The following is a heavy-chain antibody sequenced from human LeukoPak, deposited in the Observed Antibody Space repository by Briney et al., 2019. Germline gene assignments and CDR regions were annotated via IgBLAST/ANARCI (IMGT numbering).Heavy chain of an antibody. CDR1: GYTFTSYA. J-gene: IGHJ6*03. CDR2: INTNTGNP. V-gene: IGHV7-4-1*02. Sequence: GASVKVSCKACGYTFTSYAMNCVRQDPGQGLEWMGGINTNTGNPTYAQGFTGRFVFSLDTSVSTAYLQISSLKAEDTAVYYCARATGLIVYYYYYMDVWGKGTTVTVSS. D-gene: IGHD3-16*02. CDR3: ARATGLIVYYYYYMDV.